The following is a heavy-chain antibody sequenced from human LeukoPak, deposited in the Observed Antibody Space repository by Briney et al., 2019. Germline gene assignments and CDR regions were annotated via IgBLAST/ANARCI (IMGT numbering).Heavy chain of an antibody. CDR2: ISSSSSYI. V-gene: IGHV3-21*01. J-gene: IGHJ4*02. CDR3: ARDEGSSSWYGGLDY. Sequence: GGSLRLSCAASGFTFSSYSMNWVRQAPGKGLEWVSSISSSSSYIYYADSVKGRFTISRDNAKNSLYLQMSSLRAEDTAVYYCARDEGSSSWYGGLDYWGQGALVTVSS. CDR1: GFTFSSYS. D-gene: IGHD6-13*01.